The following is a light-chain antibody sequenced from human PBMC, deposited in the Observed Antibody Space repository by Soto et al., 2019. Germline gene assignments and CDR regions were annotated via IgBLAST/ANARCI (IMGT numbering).Light chain of an antibody. V-gene: IGLV2-23*02. J-gene: IGLJ1*01. CDR2: EVN. CDR1: SSDVGSYNL. Sequence: QSALTQPASVSGSPGQSITISCTGTSSDVGSYNLVSWYQQHPGKAPKLMIYEVNTRPSGISNRFSGSKSGDTASLTISGLQAEDEADYFCCSYAGTVAYVFGTGTKVTVL. CDR3: CSYAGTVAYV.